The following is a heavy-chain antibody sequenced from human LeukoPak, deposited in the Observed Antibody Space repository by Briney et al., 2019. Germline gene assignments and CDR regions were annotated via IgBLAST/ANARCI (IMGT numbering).Heavy chain of an antibody. CDR2: ISSSSSYI. J-gene: IGHJ3*02. CDR3: AREIGYSSGWPCAFDI. CDR1: GFTFSSYS. V-gene: IGHV3-21*01. Sequence: GGSLRLSCAASGFTFSSYSMNWVRQAPGKGLEWVPSISSSSSYIYYADSVKGRFTISRGNAKNSLYLQMNSLRAEDTAVYYCAREIGYSSGWPCAFDIWGQGTMVTVSS. D-gene: IGHD6-19*01.